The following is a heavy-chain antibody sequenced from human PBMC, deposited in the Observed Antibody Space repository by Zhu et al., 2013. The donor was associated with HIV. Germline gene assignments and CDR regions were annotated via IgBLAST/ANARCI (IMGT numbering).Heavy chain of an antibody. CDR3: VREDRRLMTTLDY. J-gene: IGHJ4*02. CDR2: LNPGSGGT. CDR1: GYAFVGYY. Sequence: QVQLVQAGAEVKKPGASVKVSCKSSGYAFVGYYIHWVRQAPGQGLEWMGWLNPGSGGTTFAQKFQGRVSLTRDTSIDTAYMKLNNLRSDDTAVYYCVREDRRLMTTLDYWGQGTLVSVSS. V-gene: IGHV1-2*02. D-gene: IGHD4-4*01.